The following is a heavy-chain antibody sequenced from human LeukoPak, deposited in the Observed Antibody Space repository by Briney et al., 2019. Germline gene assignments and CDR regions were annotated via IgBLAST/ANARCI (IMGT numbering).Heavy chain of an antibody. CDR3: AILGPGTTVTTAV. CDR1: GGTFTRYV. V-gene: IGHV1-69*06. J-gene: IGHJ4*02. CDR2: IITIFGTA. D-gene: IGHD4-17*01. Sequence: SVTVSCKGSGGTFTRYVIRWVGQAPGQGGEWMGGIITIFGTARYAQEFQGRVTMTADKSTITAYMELSSLRSEYTAVYYCAILGPGTTVTTAVWGQGTLVTVSS.